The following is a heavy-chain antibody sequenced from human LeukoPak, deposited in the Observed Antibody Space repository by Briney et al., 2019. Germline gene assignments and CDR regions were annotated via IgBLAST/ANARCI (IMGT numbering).Heavy chain of an antibody. Sequence: SETLSLTCAVSGGSFRGYYWSWIRQPPGKGLEWIGEINHSGSTYYNPSLKSRVTISVDTSKNQFSLKLSSVTAADTAVYYCARLDLRVVVAAKFDYWGQGTLVTVSS. CDR3: ARLDLRVVVAAKFDY. J-gene: IGHJ4*02. CDR1: GGSFRGYY. CDR2: INHSGST. V-gene: IGHV4-34*01. D-gene: IGHD2-15*01.